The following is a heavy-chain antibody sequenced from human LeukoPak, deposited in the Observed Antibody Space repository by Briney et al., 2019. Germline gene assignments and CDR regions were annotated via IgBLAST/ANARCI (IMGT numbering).Heavy chain of an antibody. D-gene: IGHD3-10*01. Sequence: GGSLRLSCAASGFTFSGYGMHWVRQAPGKGLEWVAFVRYDSSNKYYADSVKGRFTVSRDNSKNMLYLQMNSLKTEDTAVYYCTTDYYYGSEFDYWGQGILVTVSS. CDR2: VRYDSSNK. V-gene: IGHV3-30*02. J-gene: IGHJ4*02. CDR3: TTDYYYGSEFDY. CDR1: GFTFSGYG.